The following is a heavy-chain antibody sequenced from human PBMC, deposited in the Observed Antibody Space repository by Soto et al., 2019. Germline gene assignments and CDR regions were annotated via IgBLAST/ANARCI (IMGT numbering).Heavy chain of an antibody. CDR1: GGTFNSSG. Sequence: QVQLVQSGAEVKKPGSSVKVSCKASGGTFNSSGISWVRQAPGQGLEWMGGIIPIVGTADYAQKLQERITITADEATSTAYMELSSLRSEDTAMYYCARDLYSAAAPGLTHWFFDLWGRGTLVTVSS. CDR3: ARDLYSAAAPGLTHWFFDL. V-gene: IGHV1-69*01. D-gene: IGHD6-13*01. CDR2: IIPIVGTA. J-gene: IGHJ2*01.